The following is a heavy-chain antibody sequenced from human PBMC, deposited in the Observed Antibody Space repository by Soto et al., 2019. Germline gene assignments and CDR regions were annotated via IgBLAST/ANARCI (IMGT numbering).Heavy chain of an antibody. V-gene: IGHV3-33*01. Sequence: QVQLEESGGGVVQPGRSLRLSCEASGFTFNTYSMHWVRQPPGKGLGWLAAIWYDGTEKYYADSVKGPFIISRDNSKKTLYLEMNSLRAEDTAVYYCARAGGTTVTGLWHFDSWGQGTLVTVSS. CDR3: ARAGGTTVTGLWHFDS. CDR2: IWYDGTEK. CDR1: GFTFNTYS. J-gene: IGHJ4*02. D-gene: IGHD4-17*01.